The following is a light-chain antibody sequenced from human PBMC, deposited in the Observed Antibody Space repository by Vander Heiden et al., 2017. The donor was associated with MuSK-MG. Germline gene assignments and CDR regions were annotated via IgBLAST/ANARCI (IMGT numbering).Light chain of an antibody. CDR3: QQSYSTPSVT. CDR2: AAS. J-gene: IGKJ4*01. V-gene: IGKV1-39*01. CDR1: QSISSY. Sequence: IELTQSPSSLSASVGDRVTITCRASQSISSYLNWYQQKPGKAPKLLIYAASSLQSGVPSRFSGSGSGTDFTLTISSLQPEDFATYYCQQSYSTPSVTFGGGTKVEIK.